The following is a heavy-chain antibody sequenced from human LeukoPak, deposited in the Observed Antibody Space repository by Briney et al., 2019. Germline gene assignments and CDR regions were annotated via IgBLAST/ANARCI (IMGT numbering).Heavy chain of an antibody. CDR3: AKEEYSISPALDY. J-gene: IGHJ4*02. CDR2: ISASGRST. D-gene: IGHD6-6*01. Sequence: GGSLRLSCAASGFIFSNYAMSWVRQAPGKGLEWVSGISASGRSTYHADSVKGRFTISRDNSKNTLYLQLNSLRPEDTAVYYCAKEEYSISPALDYWGQGTLVTVSS. V-gene: IGHV3-23*01. CDR1: GFIFSNYA.